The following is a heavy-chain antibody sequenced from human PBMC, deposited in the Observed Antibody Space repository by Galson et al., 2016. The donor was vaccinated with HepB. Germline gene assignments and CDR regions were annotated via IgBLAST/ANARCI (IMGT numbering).Heavy chain of an antibody. V-gene: IGHV3-7*05. Sequence: SLRLSCAASGFTFSTYYMTWVRQPPGKGLEWVAGIKQDGSEKYYVDSVKGRFTISRDNAKNSLYLQMNSLRDEDTAVYYCASPVAPERARYGLWGQGTLVTVAS. D-gene: IGHD6-25*01. CDR1: GFTFSTYY. J-gene: IGHJ5*02. CDR3: ASPVAPERARYGL. CDR2: IKQDGSEK.